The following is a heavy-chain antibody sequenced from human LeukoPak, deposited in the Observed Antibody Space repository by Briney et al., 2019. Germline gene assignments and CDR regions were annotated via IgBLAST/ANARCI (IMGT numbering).Heavy chain of an antibody. Sequence: PSETLSLTCTVSGGSISSYYWSWIRQPPGKGLEWIGEINHSGSTNYNPSLKSRVTISVDTSKNQFSLKLSSVTAADTAVYYCAREEIAIAVAGQGGDYWGQGTLVTVSS. V-gene: IGHV4-34*01. CDR3: AREEIAIAVAGQGGDY. D-gene: IGHD6-19*01. J-gene: IGHJ4*02. CDR2: INHSGST. CDR1: GGSISSYY.